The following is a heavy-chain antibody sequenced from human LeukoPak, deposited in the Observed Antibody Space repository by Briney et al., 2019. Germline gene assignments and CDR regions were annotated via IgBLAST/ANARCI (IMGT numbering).Heavy chain of an antibody. V-gene: IGHV4-59*01. CDR3: ARARSTTLYDFDF. Sequence: SETLSLTCTVSGDSITTYYWTWIRQPPGKGLEWIGYNYYSGSTSYNPSLKSRVTISLDTSKNQFSLTLTSVTAADTAVYYCARARSTTLYDFDFWGQGTLVTVSS. D-gene: IGHD3-3*01. CDR2: NYYSGST. J-gene: IGHJ4*02. CDR1: GDSITTYY.